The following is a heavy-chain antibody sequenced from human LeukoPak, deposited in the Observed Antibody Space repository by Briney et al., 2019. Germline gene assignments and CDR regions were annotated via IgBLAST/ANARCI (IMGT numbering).Heavy chain of an antibody. Sequence: SGGSLRLSCAASGFTFSTFGMRWVRQAPGKGLEWVSGINYSGGATYYADSVKGRFTISRDNSKNTLDLQMNSLRAEDTAVYYCARHHVVVVAATYDYWGQGTLVTVSS. CDR1: GFTFSTFG. CDR3: ARHHVVVVAATYDY. V-gene: IGHV3-23*01. D-gene: IGHD2-15*01. CDR2: INYSGGAT. J-gene: IGHJ4*02.